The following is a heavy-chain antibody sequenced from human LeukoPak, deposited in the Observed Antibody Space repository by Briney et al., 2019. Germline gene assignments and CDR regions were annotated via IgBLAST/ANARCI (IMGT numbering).Heavy chain of an antibody. CDR3: ARGGSWPKGGFDY. Sequence: SETLSLTCTVSGGSISSYYWSWIRQPPGKGLEWIGYIYYSGSTNYNPSLKSRVTISVDTSKNQFSLKLSSVTAADTAVYYRARGGSWPKGGFDYWGQGTLVTVSS. V-gene: IGHV4-59*01. J-gene: IGHJ4*02. CDR1: GGSISSYY. CDR2: IYYSGST. D-gene: IGHD6-13*01.